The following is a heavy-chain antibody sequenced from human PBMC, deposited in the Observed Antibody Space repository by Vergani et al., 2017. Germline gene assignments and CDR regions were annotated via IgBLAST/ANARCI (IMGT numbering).Heavy chain of an antibody. CDR1: GFTFSDYY. CDR3: ARRDCSSTSCSNYYYYGMDV. D-gene: IGHD2-2*01. J-gene: IGHJ6*02. Sequence: QVQLVESGGGLVKPGGSLRLSCAASGFTFSDYYMSWIRQAPGKGLEWVSYISSSGSTIYYADSVKGRFTISRDNAKNSLYLQMNSLRAEDTAVYYCARRDCSSTSCSNYYYYGMDVWGQGTTVTVSS. CDR2: ISSSGSTI. V-gene: IGHV3-11*01.